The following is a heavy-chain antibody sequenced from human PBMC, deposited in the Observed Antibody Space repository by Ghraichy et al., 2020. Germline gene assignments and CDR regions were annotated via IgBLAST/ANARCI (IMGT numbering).Heavy chain of an antibody. CDR2: ISPAGNII. CDR3: ARGEFGLGD. CDR1: GFTVTDYW. V-gene: IGHV3-74*01. J-gene: IGHJ4*02. Sequence: GGSLRLSCAASGFTVTDYWMYWVRQVPGKGLLWVSHISPAGNIINYERSLTGRFTISRDIANNTVFLQMNSLSADDTAIYYCARGEFGLGDWGQGTLVTVSS. D-gene: IGHD3/OR15-3a*01.